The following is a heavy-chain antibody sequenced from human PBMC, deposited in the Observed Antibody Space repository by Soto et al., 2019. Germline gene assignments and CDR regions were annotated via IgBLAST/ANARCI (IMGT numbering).Heavy chain of an antibody. J-gene: IGHJ3*02. V-gene: IGHV5-10-1*01. CDR2: IDPSDSYT. D-gene: IGHD3-22*01. CDR1: GYSFTSYW. CDR3: ASPKTYYYDSSAPHAFDI. Sequence: PGESLKLSCKGSGYSFTSYWISWVRQMPGKGLEWTGRIDPSDSYTNYSPSFQGHVTISADKSISTAYLQWSSLKASDTAMYYCASPKTYYYDSSAPHAFDIWGQGTMVTVSS.